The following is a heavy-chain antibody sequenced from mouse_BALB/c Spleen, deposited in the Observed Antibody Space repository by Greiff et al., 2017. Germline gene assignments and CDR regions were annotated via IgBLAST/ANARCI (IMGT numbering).Heavy chain of an antibody. Sequence: VQLQQSGPELVKPGASVKISCKASGYSFTGYFMNWVMQSHGKSLEWIGRINPYNGDTFYNQKFKGKATLTVDKSSSTAHMELRSLASEDSAVYYCARPYDYGYAMDYWGQGTSVTVSS. CDR1: GYSFTGYF. J-gene: IGHJ4*01. CDR2: INPYNGDT. D-gene: IGHD2-4*01. CDR3: ARPYDYGYAMDY. V-gene: IGHV1-20*02.